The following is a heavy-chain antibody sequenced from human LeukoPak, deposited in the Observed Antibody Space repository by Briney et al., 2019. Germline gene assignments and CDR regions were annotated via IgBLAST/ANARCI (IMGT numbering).Heavy chain of an antibody. V-gene: IGHV3-48*03. CDR1: GFTFSSYE. Sequence: SGGSLRLSCAASGFTFSSYEMNWVRQAPGKGLEWVSYISSSGSTIYYADSVKGRFTISRDNAKNSLNLQLSSLRAEDTAVYYCAREAYHDFWSGSWRSYYYMDVWGKGTTVTVSS. CDR2: ISSSGSTI. CDR3: AREAYHDFWSGSWRSYYYMDV. J-gene: IGHJ6*03. D-gene: IGHD3-3*01.